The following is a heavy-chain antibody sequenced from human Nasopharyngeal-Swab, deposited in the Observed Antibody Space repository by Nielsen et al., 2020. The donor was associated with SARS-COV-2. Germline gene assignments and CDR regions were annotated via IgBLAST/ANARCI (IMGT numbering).Heavy chain of an antibody. J-gene: IGHJ4*02. V-gene: IGHV3-48*02. CDR3: VREFEATGATYLDY. D-gene: IGHD1-26*01. CDR1: GFAFTDYS. CDR2: ITSSSSTR. Sequence: AGSLRLSCAASGFAFTDYSMDWVRQAPGKGLEWVSYITSSSSTRYYADSVKGRFTVSRDNAKNSLYLQMSSLRDEDTAVYYCVREFEATGATYLDYWGLGTLVTVSS.